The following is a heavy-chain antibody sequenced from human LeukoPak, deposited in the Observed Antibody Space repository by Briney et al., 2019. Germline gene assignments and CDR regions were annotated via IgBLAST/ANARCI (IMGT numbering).Heavy chain of an antibody. CDR2: IIPNGDT. CDR3: ARDRYGDGFAHFDY. J-gene: IGHJ4*02. Sequence: ASVKVSCKASGYPFTDYYMHWVRQAPGQGLEWMGWIIPNGDTNYPQKFQGRVAITRDTSVSTAYMDLSRLTSDDTAVYYCARDRYGDGFAHFDYWGQGALVTVSS. V-gene: IGHV1-2*02. CDR1: GYPFTDYY. D-gene: IGHD4-17*01.